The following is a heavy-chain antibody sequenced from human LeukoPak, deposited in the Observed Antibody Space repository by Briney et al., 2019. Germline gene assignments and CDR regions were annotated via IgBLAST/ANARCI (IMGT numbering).Heavy chain of an antibody. D-gene: IGHD1-26*01. Sequence: GGSLRLSCAASGFTVSSNYMSWVPQAPGKGLEWVSVIYSGGSTYYADSVKGRFTISRDNSKNTLYLQMNSLRAEDTAVYYCARVGSQATFDYWGQGTLVTVSS. J-gene: IGHJ4*02. V-gene: IGHV3-53*01. CDR3: ARVGSQATFDY. CDR1: GFTVSSNY. CDR2: IYSGGST.